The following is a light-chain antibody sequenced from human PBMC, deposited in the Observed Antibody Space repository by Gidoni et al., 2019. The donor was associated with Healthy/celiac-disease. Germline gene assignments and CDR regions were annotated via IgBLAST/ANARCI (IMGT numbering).Light chain of an antibody. V-gene: IGKV4-1*01. CDR3: QQYYGTPIT. CDR1: QSILYSSNNKHY. J-gene: IGKJ5*01. CDR2: WAS. Sequence: IVMTQSPDSLAVSLGERATINCKSSQSILYSSNNKHYLAWYQQKPGQPPKLLIYWASTRESGVPDRFSGSGSGTDFTLTISSLQAEDVAVYYCQQYYGTPITFGQGTRLEIK.